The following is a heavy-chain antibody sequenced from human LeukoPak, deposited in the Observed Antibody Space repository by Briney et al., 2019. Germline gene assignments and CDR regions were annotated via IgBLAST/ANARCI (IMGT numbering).Heavy chain of an antibody. J-gene: IGHJ4*02. Sequence: PGGSLRLSCAASGFTFSSYWMHWVRQAPGKGLGLVSRINSDGSSTSYADSVKGRFTISRDNAKNTQYLQMNRLRAEDTAVYYCASGSLGSKNDYWGQGTLVTVSS. CDR1: GFTFSSYW. CDR2: INSDGSST. V-gene: IGHV3-74*01. D-gene: IGHD6-13*01. CDR3: ASGSLGSKNDY.